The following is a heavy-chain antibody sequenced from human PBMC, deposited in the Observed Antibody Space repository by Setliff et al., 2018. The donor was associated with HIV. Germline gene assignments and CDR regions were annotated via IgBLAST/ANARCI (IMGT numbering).Heavy chain of an antibody. J-gene: IGHJ6*03. CDR3: ARRRPPPSGLYSAYYVDV. V-gene: IGHV4-59*08. CDR1: GGSIGSYY. Sequence: KPSETLSLTCIVSGGSIGSYYWSWIRQSPGKGLEWIGYVYYTGSTNYNPSLKSRVTIGVDTSKNQFSLKLTSVTAADAAVYYCARRRPPPSGLYSAYYVDVWGTGTTVTVSS. CDR2: VYYTGST. D-gene: IGHD1-26*01.